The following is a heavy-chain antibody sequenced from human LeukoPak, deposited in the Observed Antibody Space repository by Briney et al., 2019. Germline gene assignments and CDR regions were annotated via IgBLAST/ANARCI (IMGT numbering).Heavy chain of an antibody. Sequence: GRSLRLSCAASGFTFSSYGMHWVRQAPGKGLEGVAVISYDGSNKYYADSVKGRFTISRDNSKNTLYLQMNSLRAEDTAVYYCAKPIIGYYDSSGYSAFDIWGQGTMVTVSS. V-gene: IGHV3-30*18. J-gene: IGHJ3*02. CDR1: GFTFSSYG. CDR3: AKPIIGYYDSSGYSAFDI. D-gene: IGHD3-22*01. CDR2: ISYDGSNK.